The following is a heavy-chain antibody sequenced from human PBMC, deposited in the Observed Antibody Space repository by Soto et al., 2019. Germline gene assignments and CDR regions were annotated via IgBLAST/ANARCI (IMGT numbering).Heavy chain of an antibody. D-gene: IGHD3-22*01. CDR3: ARDSSGRLEY. CDR2: VDHSGSA. CDR1: GASVTSGSYY. J-gene: IGHJ4*02. V-gene: IGHV4-61*01. Sequence: QVHLQESGPGLLKPSETLSLTCTVSGASVTSGSYYWTWIRQPPGKGLEWIGYVDHSGSANYNGSLKSRVSISVDTSKNQFVLKGNSVTAADTDVYYRARDSSGRLEYWGQGARVTVSS.